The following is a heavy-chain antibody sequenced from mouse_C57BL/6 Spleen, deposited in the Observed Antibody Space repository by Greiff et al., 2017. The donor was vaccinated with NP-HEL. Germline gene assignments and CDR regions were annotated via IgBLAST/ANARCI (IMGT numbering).Heavy chain of an antibody. J-gene: IGHJ2*01. D-gene: IGHD2-3*01. CDR2: IHPNSGST. CDR1: GYTFTSYW. Sequence: VKLQQPGAELVKPGASVKLSCKASGYTFTSYWMHWVKQRPGQGLEWIGMIHPNSGSTNYNEKFKSKATLTVDKSSSTAYMQLSSLTSEDSAVYYCARDDGYGRIDYWGQGTTLTVSS. CDR3: ARDDGYGRIDY. V-gene: IGHV1-64*01.